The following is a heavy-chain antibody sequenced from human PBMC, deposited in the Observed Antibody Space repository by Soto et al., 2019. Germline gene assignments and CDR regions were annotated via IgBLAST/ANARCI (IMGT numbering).Heavy chain of an antibody. J-gene: IGHJ4*02. D-gene: IGHD3-10*01. CDR1: GFTFNSYA. Sequence: EVQLLESGGGLVQPGGSLRLSCGGSGFTFNSYAMTWVRQAPGKGLEWVSAISGSGGTTYYANSVTGRFTISRDQSKDTGYLQMNSLRAEDTAIYYCAKDRHYGSGTYSDSYLDYWGQGTLVTVSS. CDR2: ISGSGGTT. V-gene: IGHV3-23*01. CDR3: AKDRHYGSGTYSDSYLDY.